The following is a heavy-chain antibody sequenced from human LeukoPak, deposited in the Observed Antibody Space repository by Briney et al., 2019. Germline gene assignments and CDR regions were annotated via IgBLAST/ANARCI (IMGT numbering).Heavy chain of an antibody. V-gene: IGHV4-39*01. CDR3: ASTHYYDSSPL. CDR1: GGSISSSNYY. CDR2: IYYSGST. Sequence: SETLSLTCAVSGGSISSSNYYWGWIRQPPGKGLEWIGSIYYSGSTYYNPSLKSRVTISVVTSKNQFSLKLSSVTAADTAVYYCASTHYYDSSPLWGQGTMVTVSS. D-gene: IGHD3-22*01. J-gene: IGHJ3*01.